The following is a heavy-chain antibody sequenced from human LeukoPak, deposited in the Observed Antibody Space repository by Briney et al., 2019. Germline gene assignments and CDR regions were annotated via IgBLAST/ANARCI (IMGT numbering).Heavy chain of an antibody. J-gene: IGHJ4*02. CDR3: ASGPKPLTTYYFDY. CDR1: GFTFSSYL. CDR2: IKQDGSEK. Sequence: GGSLRLSCAASGFTFSSYLMSWVRQAPGKGLEWVANIKQDGSEKYYVDSVKGRFTISRDNAKNSLYLQMNSLRAEDTAVYYCASGPKPLTTYYFDYWGQGTLVTVSS. V-gene: IGHV3-7*01. D-gene: IGHD1-14*01.